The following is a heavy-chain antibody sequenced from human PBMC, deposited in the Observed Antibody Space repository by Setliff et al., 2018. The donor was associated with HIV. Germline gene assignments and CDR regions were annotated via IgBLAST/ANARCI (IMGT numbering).Heavy chain of an antibody. V-gene: IGHV4-31*03. Sequence: SSETLSLTCIVSGVSISSGGYYWSWVRQHPGKGLEWIGYIYYSGSAYYNPSLQNRIDISVDASTNQFSLKLTSVTAADTAVYYCAMAVADRGVYCLDYWGQGTLVTVSS. CDR1: GVSISSGGYY. CDR2: IYYSGSA. CDR3: AMAVADRGVYCLDY. D-gene: IGHD6-19*01. J-gene: IGHJ4*01.